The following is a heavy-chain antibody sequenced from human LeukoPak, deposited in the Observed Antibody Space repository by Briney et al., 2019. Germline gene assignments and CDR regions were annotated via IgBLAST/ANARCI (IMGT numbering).Heavy chain of an antibody. CDR1: GYTFTSYG. CDR3: AREGRQSYFDY. Sequence: RASVKVSCKASGYTFTSYGISWVRQAPGQGLEWMGWISAYNGNTNYAQKFQGRVTITRDTSASTAYMELSSLRSEDTAVYYCAREGRQSYFDYWGQGTLVTVSS. CDR2: ISAYNGNT. D-gene: IGHD6-19*01. J-gene: IGHJ4*02. V-gene: IGHV1-18*01.